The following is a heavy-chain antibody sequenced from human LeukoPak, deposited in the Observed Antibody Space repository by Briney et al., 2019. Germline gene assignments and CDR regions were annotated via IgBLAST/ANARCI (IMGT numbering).Heavy chain of an antibody. V-gene: IGHV4-59*01. Sequence: SETLSLTCTVPDGSISSYYWSWIRQPPGKGLEWIGYIYYSGSTNYNPSLKSRVTISVDTSKNQFSLKLDSVIAADTTVYYCARYVVYGSGFYYFNYWGQGTLVTVPS. CDR1: DGSISSYY. D-gene: IGHD3-10*01. J-gene: IGHJ4*02. CDR3: ARYVVYGSGFYYFNY. CDR2: IYYSGST.